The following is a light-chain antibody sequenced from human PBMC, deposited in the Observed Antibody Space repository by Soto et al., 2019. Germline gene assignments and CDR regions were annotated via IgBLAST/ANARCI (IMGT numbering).Light chain of an antibody. CDR3: RQALQTPL. CDR1: QSLLHSNGYNY. Sequence: DLVMTQSPLSLPVTPGEPASISCRSSQSLLHSNGYNYLDWYLQKPGQSPQLLIYLGSNRASGVPDRFSGSGSGTDFTLKISRVEAEDVGVYYCRQALQTPLFGGGTKVEIK. V-gene: IGKV2-28*01. CDR2: LGS. J-gene: IGKJ4*01.